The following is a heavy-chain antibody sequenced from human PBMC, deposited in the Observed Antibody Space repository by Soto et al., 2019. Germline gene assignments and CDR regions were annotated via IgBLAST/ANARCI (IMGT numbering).Heavy chain of an antibody. CDR2: ISYDGSNK. D-gene: IGHD3-3*01. J-gene: IGHJ4*02. CDR1: GFTFSSYA. Sequence: GGSLRLSCAASGFTFSSYAMHWVRQAPGKGLEWVAVISYDGSNKYYADSVKGRFTISRDNSKNTLYLQMNSLRAEDTAVYYCARDPSFFGYFDYWGQGTLVTVSS. V-gene: IGHV3-30-3*01. CDR3: ARDPSFFGYFDY.